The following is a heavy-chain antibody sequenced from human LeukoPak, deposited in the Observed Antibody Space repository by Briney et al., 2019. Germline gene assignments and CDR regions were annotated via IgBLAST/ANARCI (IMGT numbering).Heavy chain of an antibody. J-gene: IGHJ4*02. CDR3: ARGYPRGDYDDY. D-gene: IGHD3-16*01. V-gene: IGHV1-8*01. CDR1: GYTFTSYD. Sequence: ASVKVSCKASGYTFTSYDINWVRQAAGQGLEWLGWMNPNSGDTGYAQKFQGRVTMTRSTSISTAYMELSSLRSEDTAVYYCARGYPRGDYDDYWGQRTLVTVSS. CDR2: MNPNSGDT.